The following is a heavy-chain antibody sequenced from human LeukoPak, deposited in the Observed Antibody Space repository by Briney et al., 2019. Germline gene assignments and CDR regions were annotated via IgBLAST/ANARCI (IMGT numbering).Heavy chain of an antibody. D-gene: IGHD6-13*01. J-gene: IGHJ4*02. V-gene: IGHV1-2*06. CDR3: ARDQGSLTRSWYTGY. CDR1: GYTFTGYH. CDR2: INPYSGDT. Sequence: ASVKVSCKASGYTFTGYHIHWVRQAPGQGLEWMGRINPYSGDTDFAQKFHGRVTMTRDTSTTTAYMDLSSLTPDDTAVYFCARDQGSLTRSWYTGYWGPGTQVTVSS.